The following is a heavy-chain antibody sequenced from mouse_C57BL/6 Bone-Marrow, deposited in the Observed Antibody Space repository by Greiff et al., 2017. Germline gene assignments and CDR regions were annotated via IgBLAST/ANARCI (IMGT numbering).Heavy chain of an antibody. J-gene: IGHJ1*03. Sequence: VKLVESGPELVKPGASVKLSCKASGYTFTSYDINWVKQRPGQGLEWIGWLYPRDGSTKYNEKFKDKATLTVDTSSSTAYMALHSLTSEDSAVYFCARLEFDGSSGDWYFDVWGTGTTVTVSS. V-gene: IGHV1-85*01. CDR2: LYPRDGST. CDR3: ARLEFDGSSGDWYFDV. D-gene: IGHD1-1*01. CDR1: GYTFTSYD.